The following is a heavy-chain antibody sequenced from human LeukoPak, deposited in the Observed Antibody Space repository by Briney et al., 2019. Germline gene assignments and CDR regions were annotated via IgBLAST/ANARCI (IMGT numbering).Heavy chain of an antibody. J-gene: IGHJ3*01. D-gene: IGHD4-17*01. CDR3: ARSYGDYITGAYAFDV. V-gene: IGHV4-59*08. CDR2: IYDSGST. CDR1: GGSISNNY. Sequence: SETLSLTCTVSGGSISNNYWSWIRQPPEKGLEWIGYIYDSGSTNCNPSLKRRLTISVDTSKNQFSLKLSSVTAADSAVYYCARSYGDYITGAYAFDVWGQGTMVTVSS.